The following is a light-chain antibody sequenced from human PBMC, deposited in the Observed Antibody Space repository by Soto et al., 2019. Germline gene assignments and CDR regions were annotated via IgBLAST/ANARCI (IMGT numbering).Light chain of an antibody. Sequence: QSVLTQPASGSGSPGQSITISCTGTSSDVGGYNYVSWYQQHPGKAPKLMIYDVSNRPSGVSNRFSGSKSGNTASLTISGLQAEDEADYYSCSYTTSSTPYVFGTGTKVTVL. J-gene: IGLJ1*01. CDR2: DVS. CDR1: SSDVGGYNY. CDR3: CSYTTSSTPYV. V-gene: IGLV2-14*01.